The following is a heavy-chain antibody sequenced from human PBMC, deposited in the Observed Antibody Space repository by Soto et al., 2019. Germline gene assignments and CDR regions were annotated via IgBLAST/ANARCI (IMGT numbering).Heavy chain of an antibody. J-gene: IGHJ4*02. Sequence: SGTLSLTCAVYGGSFSGYYWSWIRQPPGKGLEWIGEINHSGSTNYNPSLKSRVTISVDTSKNQFSLKLSSVTAADTAVYYCAVSPYYGANSYFDYWGLGTLVTVSS. D-gene: IGHD4-17*01. CDR2: INHSGST. CDR1: GGSFSGYY. V-gene: IGHV4-34*01. CDR3: AVSPYYGANSYFDY.